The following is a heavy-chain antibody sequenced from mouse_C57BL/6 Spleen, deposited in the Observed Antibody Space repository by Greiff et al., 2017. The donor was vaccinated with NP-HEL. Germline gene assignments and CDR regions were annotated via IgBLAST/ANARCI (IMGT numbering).Heavy chain of an antibody. J-gene: IGHJ4*01. D-gene: IGHD3-2*02. CDR2: ISYDGSN. CDR3: ATLDSSGYGAMDY. V-gene: IGHV3-6*01. CDR1: GYSITSGYY. Sequence: EVQLQQSGPGLVKPSQSLSLTCSVTGYSITSGYYWNWIRQFPGNKLEWMGYISYDGSNNYNPSLKNRISITRDTSKNQFFLKLNSVTTEDTATYYCATLDSSGYGAMDYWGQGTSVTVSS.